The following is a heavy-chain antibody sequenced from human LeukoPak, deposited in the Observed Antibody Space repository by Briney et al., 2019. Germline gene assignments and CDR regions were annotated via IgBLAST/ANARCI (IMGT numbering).Heavy chain of an antibody. J-gene: IGHJ2*01. CDR2: IYTNGST. V-gene: IGHV4-4*07. CDR3: ARASETKRFGDYSYWYFDL. CDR1: GGSISNYY. Sequence: PSETLSLTCTVSGGSISNYYWSWIRQPAGKGLEWIGRIYTNGSTNYNPSLKSRVTMSVDTSKNQFSLKLSSVTAADTAVYYCARASETKRFGDYSYWYFDLWGRGTLVTVSS. D-gene: IGHD4-17*01.